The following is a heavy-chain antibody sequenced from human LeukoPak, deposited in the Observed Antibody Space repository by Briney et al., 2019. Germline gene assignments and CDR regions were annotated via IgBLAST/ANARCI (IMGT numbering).Heavy chain of an antibody. Sequence: GESLKISCKGSGYSFTSYWIGWMRQMPEKGLEWMGIIYPGDSDTRYSPSFQGQVTISADKSISTAYLQWSSLKASDTAIYYCARRGSPGGDSLGWFDSWGQGTLVTVSS. CDR3: ARRGSPGGDSLGWFDS. CDR1: GYSFTSYW. V-gene: IGHV5-51*01. D-gene: IGHD2-21*02. J-gene: IGHJ5*01. CDR2: IYPGDSDT.